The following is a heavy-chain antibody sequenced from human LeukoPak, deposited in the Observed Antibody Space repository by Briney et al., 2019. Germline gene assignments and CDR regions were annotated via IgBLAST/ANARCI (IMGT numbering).Heavy chain of an antibody. CDR1: GGSIRSSIHY. J-gene: IGHJ4*02. V-gene: IGHV4-39*01. CDR2: IYYRGKT. Sequence: SETLSLTCTVSGGSIRSSIHYGGWVRQPPGEGRGWSVNIYYRGKTYYNPAWKSRITISVDTSKNQFSLKLSSLTAADTAVYYCARRSITGTMVDNWGQGTLVTVSS. CDR3: ARRSITGTMVDN. D-gene: IGHD1-20*01.